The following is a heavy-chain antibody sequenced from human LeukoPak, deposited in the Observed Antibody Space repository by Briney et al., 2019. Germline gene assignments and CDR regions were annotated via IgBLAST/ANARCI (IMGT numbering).Heavy chain of an antibody. V-gene: IGHV1-2*02. CDR1: GPTFTGSN. J-gene: IGHJ5*02. CDR3: ARDNRTSWSWFDP. Sequence: ASVSVSCKASGPTFTGSNMHSVRQAPGQGLEWMGWITTNTGGTKYAQKFQCRVTMTRDTSISTAYMELSRLRSEDTAVYYYARDNRTSWSWFDPWGQGTLVTVSS. CDR2: ITTNTGGT. D-gene: IGHD2-2*01.